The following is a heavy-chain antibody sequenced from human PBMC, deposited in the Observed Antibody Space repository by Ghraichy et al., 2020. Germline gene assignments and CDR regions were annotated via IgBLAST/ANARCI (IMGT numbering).Heavy chain of an antibody. V-gene: IGHV3-48*01. Sequence: GESLNISCAASGFTFSSYSMNWVRQAPGKGLEWVSYISSSSSTIYYADSVKGRFTISRDNAKNSLYLQMNSLRAEDTAVYYCAREYCSGGSCWFDPWGQGTLVTVSS. J-gene: IGHJ5*02. CDR1: GFTFSSYS. CDR3: AREYCSGGSCWFDP. D-gene: IGHD2-15*01. CDR2: ISSSSSTI.